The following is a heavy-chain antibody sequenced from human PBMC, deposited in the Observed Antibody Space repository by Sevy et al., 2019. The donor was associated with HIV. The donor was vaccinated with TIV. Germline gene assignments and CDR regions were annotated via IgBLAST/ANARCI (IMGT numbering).Heavy chain of an antibody. CDR2: IYSGANT. CDR1: GFNVSSNY. CDR3: ASDTITYYYDSSGYYTSGYGMDV. D-gene: IGHD3-22*01. V-gene: IGHV3-53*01. Sequence: EGSLRLSCAASGFNVSSNYMNWVRQAPGKGLEWVSVIYSGANTDYADSVKGRFTISRDTTKNTMYLQMNSLRAEDTAVYYCASDTITYYYDSSGYYTSGYGMDVWGQGTTVTVSS. J-gene: IGHJ6*02.